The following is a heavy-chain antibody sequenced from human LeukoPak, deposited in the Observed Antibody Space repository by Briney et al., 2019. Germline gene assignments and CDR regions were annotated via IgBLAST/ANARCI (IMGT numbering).Heavy chain of an antibody. J-gene: IGHJ6*03. V-gene: IGHV4-34*01. CDR3: ARGRSGYYPLSRTYYYYFYMDV. CDR1: GGSFSGYY. Sequence: SETLSLTCAVYGGSFSGYYWSWIRQPPGKGLEWIGEINHSGSTNYNPSLKSRVTISVDTSKNQFSLKLSSVTAADTAVYYCARGRSGYYPLSRTYYYYFYMDVWGKGTTVTVSS. D-gene: IGHD3-3*01. CDR2: INHSGST.